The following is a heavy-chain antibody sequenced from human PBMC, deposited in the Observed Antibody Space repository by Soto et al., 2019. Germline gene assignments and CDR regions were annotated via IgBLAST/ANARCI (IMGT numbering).Heavy chain of an antibody. CDR1: GVSITNYY. Sequence: PSETLSLTCSVSGVSITNYYWTWIRHSPGKGLEWIGYVYHTGNTYYNPSLRSRVTISLDTSKNQVSLRLRSVTAADTAVYYCAREQYNWKLWGQGTLVPVSS. CDR2: VYHTGNT. J-gene: IGHJ4*02. CDR3: AREQYNWKL. D-gene: IGHD1-20*01. V-gene: IGHV4-59*01.